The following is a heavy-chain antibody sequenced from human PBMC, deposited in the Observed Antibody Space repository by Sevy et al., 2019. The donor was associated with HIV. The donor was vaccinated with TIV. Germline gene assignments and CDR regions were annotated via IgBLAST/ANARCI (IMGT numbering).Heavy chain of an antibody. Sequence: GGSLRLSCGGSGFNISSASMNWVRQAPGKGLEWVGRIKGKTDGETTDYAAPVKGRFIISREDSGKTVYVQLNSVKTEDTAMYFGTTRPYGSIIDYWGQGTLVTVSS. D-gene: IGHD3-10*01. CDR2: IKGKTDGETT. CDR1: GFNISSAS. CDR3: TTRPYGSIIDY. V-gene: IGHV3-15*07. J-gene: IGHJ4*02.